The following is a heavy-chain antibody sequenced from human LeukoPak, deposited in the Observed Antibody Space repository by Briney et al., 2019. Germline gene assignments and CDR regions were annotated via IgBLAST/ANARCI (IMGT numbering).Heavy chain of an antibody. Sequence: GASVKVSCKASGYTFTSYGISWVRQAPGQGLEWMGWISAYNGNTNYAQKLQGRVTMTTDTSTSTAYMVLRSLRSDDTAVYYGARDREVDTAMVIIFDYWGQGTLVTVSS. CDR1: GYTFTSYG. CDR3: ARDREVDTAMVIIFDY. D-gene: IGHD5-18*01. V-gene: IGHV1-18*01. J-gene: IGHJ4*02. CDR2: ISAYNGNT.